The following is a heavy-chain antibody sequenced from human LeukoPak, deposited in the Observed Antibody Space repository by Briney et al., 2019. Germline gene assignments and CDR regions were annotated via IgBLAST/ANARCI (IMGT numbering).Heavy chain of an antibody. D-gene: IGHD5-24*01. CDR1: GGSISSYY. J-gene: IGHJ5*02. V-gene: IGHV4-59*04. Sequence: PSETLSLTCTVSGGSISSYYWSWIRQPPGKGLGWIGNIYYSGSTYYNPSLRSRVTISIDTSKNQFSLKLRSVSAADTAVYYCARDLALPYNWFDPWGQGTLVTVSS. CDR3: ARDLALPYNWFDP. CDR2: IYYSGST.